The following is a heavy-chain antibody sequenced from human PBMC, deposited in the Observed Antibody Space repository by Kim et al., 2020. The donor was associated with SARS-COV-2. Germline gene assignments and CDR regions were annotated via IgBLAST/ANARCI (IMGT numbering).Heavy chain of an antibody. CDR3: ARNYYDSSGYYFGY. J-gene: IGHJ4*02. D-gene: IGHD3-22*01. V-gene: IGHV1-69*01. Sequence: AQKFQGRFTITADESTSTAYMELSSLRSEDTAVYYCARNYYDSSGYYFGYWGQGTLVTVSS.